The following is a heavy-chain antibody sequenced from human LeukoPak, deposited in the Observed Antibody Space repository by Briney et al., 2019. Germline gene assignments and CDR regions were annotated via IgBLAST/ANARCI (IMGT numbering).Heavy chain of an antibody. J-gene: IGHJ4*02. V-gene: IGHV4-59*01. Sequence: PSETLSLTCTVPGGSISSYYWSWIRQPPGKGLEWIGYIYYSGSTNYNPSLKSRVTISVDTSKNQFSLKLSSVTAADTAVYYCARSSSSFHFDYWGQGTLVTVSS. CDR2: IYYSGST. CDR1: GGSISSYY. CDR3: ARSSSSFHFDY. D-gene: IGHD6-6*01.